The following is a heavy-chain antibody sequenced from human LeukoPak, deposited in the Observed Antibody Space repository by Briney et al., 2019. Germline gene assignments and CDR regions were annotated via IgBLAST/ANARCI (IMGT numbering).Heavy chain of an antibody. CDR3: ARAPTGYNSPPGVC. J-gene: IGHJ1*01. Sequence: ASVKVSCKASGYTFTAYYMHWVRQAPGQGPEWMGWINPNSGGTNYAQNFQGRVTMTRDTSISTAYLELSSLTSDDTAVYYCARAPTGYNSPPGVCWGQGTLVTVSS. CDR2: INPNSGGT. D-gene: IGHD1-1*01. V-gene: IGHV1-2*02. CDR1: GYTFTAYY.